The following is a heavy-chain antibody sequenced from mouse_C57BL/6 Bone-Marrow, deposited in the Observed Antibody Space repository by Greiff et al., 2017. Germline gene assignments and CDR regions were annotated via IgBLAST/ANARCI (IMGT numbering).Heavy chain of an antibody. CDR2: INPSNGGT. J-gene: IGHJ3*01. CDR1: GYTFTSYW. V-gene: IGHV1-53*01. D-gene: IGHD2-4*01. CDR3: ARSLYYDCDVAWFAD. Sequence: VQLQQPGTELVKPGASVKLSCKASGYTFTSYWMHWVKQRPGQGLEWIGNINPSNGGTNYNEKFKSKATLTVDKSSSTAYMQLSSLTSEDSAVYYCARSLYYDCDVAWFADWGQGTLVTVSA.